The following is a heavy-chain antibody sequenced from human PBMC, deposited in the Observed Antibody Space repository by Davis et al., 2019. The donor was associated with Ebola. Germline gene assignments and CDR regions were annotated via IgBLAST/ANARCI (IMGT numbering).Heavy chain of an antibody. D-gene: IGHD5-12*01. CDR1: GFTFSNYD. V-gene: IGHV3-23*01. J-gene: IGHJ4*02. Sequence: GESLKISCAASGFTFSNYDMSWVRHVPGKGLEWVSTFSASEGHTHYSDSVRGRFTISRDNYKNPLYLQMNSLGAEDTDTYYCARYIKYTDCSYFDCWGQGTMVAVSS. CDR2: FSASEGHT. CDR3: ARYIKYTDCSYFDC.